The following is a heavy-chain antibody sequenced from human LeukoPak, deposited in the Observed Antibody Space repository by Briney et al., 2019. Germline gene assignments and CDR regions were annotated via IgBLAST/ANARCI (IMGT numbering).Heavy chain of an antibody. J-gene: IGHJ4*02. V-gene: IGHV4-4*08. CDR1: GDSMSGHS. D-gene: IGHD3-10*01. CDR3: ARESDMVRGVIIDY. Sequence: PSETLSLTCTVSGDSMSGHSWSWIRQPPGKGLEWIGFIQPGGSTNYNPSLKSRVTISVDTSKNQFSLKLSSVTAADTAVYYCARESDMVRGVIIDYWGQGTLVTVSS. CDR2: IQPGGST.